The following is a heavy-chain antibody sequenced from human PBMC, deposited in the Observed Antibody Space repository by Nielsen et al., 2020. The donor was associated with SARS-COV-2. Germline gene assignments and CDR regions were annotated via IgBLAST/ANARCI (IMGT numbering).Heavy chain of an antibody. J-gene: IGHJ2*01. D-gene: IGHD3-22*01. CDR2: INSDGSST. V-gene: IGHV3-74*01. CDR3: ARDPGGITMIVVDWYFDL. Sequence: GESLKISCAASGFTFSSYWMHWVRQAPGKGLVWVSRINSDGSSTSYADSVKGRFTISRDNAKNTLYLQMNSLRAEDTAVYYCARDPGGITMIVVDWYFDLWGRGTLVTVSS. CDR1: GFTFSSYW.